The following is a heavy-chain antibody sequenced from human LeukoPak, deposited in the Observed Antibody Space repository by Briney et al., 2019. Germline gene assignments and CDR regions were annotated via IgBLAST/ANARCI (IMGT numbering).Heavy chain of an antibody. J-gene: IGHJ6*03. Sequence: SETLSLTCAVYGGYFSGYYWSWIRQPPGKGLEWIGEINHSGSTNYNPSLKSRVTISVDTSKNQFSLKLSSVTAADTAVYYCARLQVGRSSGSSLLGGTVYYYYYYMDVWGKGTTVTVSS. D-gene: IGHD3-22*01. CDR1: GGYFSGYY. V-gene: IGHV4-34*01. CDR2: INHSGST. CDR3: ARLQVGRSSGSSLLGGTVYYYYYYMDV.